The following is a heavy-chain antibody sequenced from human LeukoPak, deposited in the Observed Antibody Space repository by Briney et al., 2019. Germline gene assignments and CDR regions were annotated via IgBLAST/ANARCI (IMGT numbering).Heavy chain of an antibody. CDR3: ARGVVVIATSGNDY. V-gene: IGHV3-30*03. J-gene: IGHJ4*02. CDR2: ISYDGSNK. Sequence: GRSLRLSCAASGFTFSSYGMHWVRQAPGKGLEWVAVISYDGSNKYYADSVKGRFTISRDNSKNTLYLQMNSLRAEDTAVYYCARGVVVIATSGNDYWGQGTLVTVSS. CDR1: GFTFSSYG. D-gene: IGHD3-16*02.